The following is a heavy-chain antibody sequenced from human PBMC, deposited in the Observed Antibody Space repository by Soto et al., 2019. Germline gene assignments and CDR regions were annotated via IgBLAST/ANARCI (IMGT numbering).Heavy chain of an antibody. CDR3: AREVASAGGEYDS. CDR1: GYTFTKYG. J-gene: IGHJ4*02. CDR2: ISGYNGNT. V-gene: IGHV1-18*01. Sequence: QVQLVQSAAEVKNPGASVKVSCKASGYTFTKYGIGWVRQAPGQGLEWMGWISGYNGNTNYAQNLQGRVTMTTDTSTSTGYMELRGRRSDGTAVYYCAREVASAGGEYDSWGQGTLVTVSS. D-gene: IGHD6-13*01.